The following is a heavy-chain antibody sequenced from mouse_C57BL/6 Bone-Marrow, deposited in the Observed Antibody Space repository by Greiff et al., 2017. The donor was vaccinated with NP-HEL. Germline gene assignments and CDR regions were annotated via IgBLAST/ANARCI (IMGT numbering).Heavy chain of an antibody. Sequence: VQLQQSGAELVRPGASVKLSCTASGFNIKDDYMHWVKQRPEQGLEWIGWIDPENGDTEYASKFQGKATITADTSSNTAYLQLSSLTSEDTAVYYCTTRPLYRNGYWGQGTTLTVSS. J-gene: IGHJ2*01. CDR1: GFNIKDDY. CDR2: IDPENGDT. D-gene: IGHD2-14*01. CDR3: TTRPLYRNGY. V-gene: IGHV14-4*01.